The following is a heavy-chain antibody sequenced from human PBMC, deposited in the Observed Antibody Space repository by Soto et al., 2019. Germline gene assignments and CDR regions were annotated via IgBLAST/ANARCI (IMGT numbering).Heavy chain of an antibody. CDR2: ISGNLVTT. J-gene: IGHJ4*02. D-gene: IGHD3-16*01. CDR1: GFTFNSNT. CDR3: ATSWAY. Sequence: EVQLLESGGGLVQPGGSLRLSCAASGFTFNSNTMSWVRQAPGKGLEWVSGISGNLVTTYYADSVKGRFTVSRDNSKNTLYLQMNSLRADDMAIYYCATSWAYWGQGTLVTVSS. V-gene: IGHV3-23*01.